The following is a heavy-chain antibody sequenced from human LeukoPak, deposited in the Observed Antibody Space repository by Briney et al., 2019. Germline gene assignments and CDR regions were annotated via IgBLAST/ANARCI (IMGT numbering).Heavy chain of an antibody. CDR1: GGSISSYY. Sequence: SETLSLTCTVSGGSISSYYWSWIRQPPGKGLEWIGYIYHTEDTNPNPSLKSRVTISLDTSKNQFSLRLSSVTAADTAVYYCAKHTFARPFDYWGQGTLVTVSS. V-gene: IGHV4-59*08. D-gene: IGHD6-6*01. CDR3: AKHTFARPFDY. CDR2: IYHTEDT. J-gene: IGHJ4*02.